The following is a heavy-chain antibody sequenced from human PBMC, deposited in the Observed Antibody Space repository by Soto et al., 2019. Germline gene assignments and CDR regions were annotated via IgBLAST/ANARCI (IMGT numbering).Heavy chain of an antibody. CDR1: GFTFSSYG. V-gene: IGHV3-23*01. Sequence: GGSLRLSCAASGFTFSSYGMHWVRQAPGKGLEWVAVISGSGGSTYYADSVKGRFTISRDNSKNTLYLQMNSLRAEDTAVYYCAKELHTSSGWSQVIYWGQGTLVTVSS. D-gene: IGHD6-19*01. J-gene: IGHJ4*02. CDR3: AKELHTSSGWSQVIY. CDR2: ISGSGGST.